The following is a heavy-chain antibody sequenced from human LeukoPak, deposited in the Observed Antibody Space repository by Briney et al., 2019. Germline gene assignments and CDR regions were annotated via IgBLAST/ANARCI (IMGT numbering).Heavy chain of an antibody. CDR2: INPNSGGT. V-gene: IGHV1-2*02. J-gene: IGHJ4*02. CDR1: GYTFTGYY. D-gene: IGHD3-3*01. CDR3: VAIWRGYSWLGFDY. Sequence: EASVKVSCKASGYTFTGYYMHWVRQAPGQGLEWMGWINPNSGGTNYAQKFQGRVTMTRDTSISTAYMELSRLRSDDTAVYYCVAIWRGYSWLGFDYWGQGTLVTVSS.